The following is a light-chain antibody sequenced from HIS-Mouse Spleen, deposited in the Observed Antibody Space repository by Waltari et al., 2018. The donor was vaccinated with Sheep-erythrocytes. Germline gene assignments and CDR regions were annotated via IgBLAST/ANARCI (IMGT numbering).Light chain of an antibody. V-gene: IGLV2-11*01. CDR3: CSYAGSYNHV. CDR1: SSDVGGYNY. Sequence: QSALTQPRSVSGSPGQSVTISCTGTSSDVGGYNYVPWYQQHPGKAPKLMTYDVSKRPSGVPDRFSGSKSGNPASLTISGLQAEDEADYYCCSYAGSYNHVFATGTKVTVL. CDR2: DVS. J-gene: IGLJ1*01.